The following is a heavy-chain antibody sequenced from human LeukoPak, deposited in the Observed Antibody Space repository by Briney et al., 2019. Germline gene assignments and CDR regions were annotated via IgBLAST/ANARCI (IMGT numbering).Heavy chain of an antibody. V-gene: IGHV3-30*18. D-gene: IGHD4-17*01. Sequence: GRSLRLSCAASGFTFSSYGMHWVRQAPGKGLEWVAVISYDGSNKYYADSVKGRFTISRDNSKNTLYLQMNSLRAEDTAVYYCAKEIYYGDHLYFQHWGQGTLVTVSS. CDR1: GFTFSSYG. CDR2: ISYDGSNK. J-gene: IGHJ1*01. CDR3: AKEIYYGDHLYFQH.